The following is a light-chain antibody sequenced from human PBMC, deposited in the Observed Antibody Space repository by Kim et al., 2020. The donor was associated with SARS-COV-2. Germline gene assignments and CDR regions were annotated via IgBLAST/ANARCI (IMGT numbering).Light chain of an antibody. J-gene: IGLJ2*01. CDR2: DDS. CDR1: DIGIQS. CDR3: QVLVSGSDHVV. V-gene: IGLV3-21*02. Sequence: PGGPARITCGGNDIGIQSVHWYHQRQGPAPVLVIHDDSDRPSGIPGRFSGSNSGKTATLTISRVEAGDEAHYYCQVLVSGSDHVVFGGGTQLTVL.